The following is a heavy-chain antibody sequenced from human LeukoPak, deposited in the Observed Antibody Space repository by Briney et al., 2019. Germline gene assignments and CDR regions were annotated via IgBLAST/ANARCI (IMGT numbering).Heavy chain of an antibody. D-gene: IGHD3-10*01. J-gene: IGHJ6*02. CDR3: ARASSYDYTYYGMDV. V-gene: IGHV3-48*03. CDR2: ISSSGSTI. CDR1: GFTFSSYE. Sequence: GGSLRLSCAASGFTFSSYEMNWVRQAPGKGLEWVSYISSSGSTIYYVDSVKGRFTISRDNAKNSLYLLMNSLRAEDTAVYYCARASSYDYTYYGMDVWGQGTTVTVSS.